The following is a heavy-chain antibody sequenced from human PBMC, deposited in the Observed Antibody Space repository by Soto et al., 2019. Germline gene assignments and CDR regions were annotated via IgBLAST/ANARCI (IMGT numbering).Heavy chain of an antibody. J-gene: IGHJ3*01. CDR2: ISYDGSNK. V-gene: IGHV3-30*18. D-gene: IGHD3-16*01. CDR3: AKDWGAPIDAFDL. Sequence: QVQLVESGGGVVQPGRSLRLSCAASGFTFSSYGMHWVRQSPGKGLEWGAVISYDGSNKYYADSVKGRFTISRDNSKNTRYLQMNSLRAEDTAVYYCAKDWGAPIDAFDLWGQGTMVTVS. CDR1: GFTFSSYG.